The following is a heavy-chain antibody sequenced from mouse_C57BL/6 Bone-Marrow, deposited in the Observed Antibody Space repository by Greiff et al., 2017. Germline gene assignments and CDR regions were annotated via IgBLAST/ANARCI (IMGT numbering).Heavy chain of an antibody. J-gene: IGHJ4*01. CDR3: AREGLLRAMDY. D-gene: IGHD1-1*01. CDR2: ISDGGSYT. V-gene: IGHV5-4*01. CDR1: GFTFSSYA. Sequence: LVESGGGLVKPGGSLKLSCAASGFTFSSYAMSWVRQTPEKRLEWVATISDGGSYTYYPDNVKGRFTISRDNAKNNLYLQMSHLKSEDTAMYYCAREGLLRAMDYWGQGTSVTVSS.